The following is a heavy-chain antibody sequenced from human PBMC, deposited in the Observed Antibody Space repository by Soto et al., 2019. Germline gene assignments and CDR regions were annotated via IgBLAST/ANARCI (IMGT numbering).Heavy chain of an antibody. J-gene: IGHJ5*02. D-gene: IGHD3-10*01. V-gene: IGHV4-34*01. Sequence: SETLSLTCXVYGGSFSGYYWSWIRQPPGKGLEWIGEINHSGSTNYNPSLKSRVTISVDTSKNQFSLKLSSVTAADTAVYYCASASYGSGPNWFDPWGQGTLVTVSS. CDR3: ASASYGSGPNWFDP. CDR1: GGSFSGYY. CDR2: INHSGST.